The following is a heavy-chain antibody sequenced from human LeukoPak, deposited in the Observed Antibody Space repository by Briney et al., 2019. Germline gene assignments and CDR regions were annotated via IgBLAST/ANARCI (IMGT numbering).Heavy chain of an antibody. J-gene: IGHJ4*02. CDR1: GFTVSSNE. CDR3: AKILYSGYEGGYFDY. Sequence: GGSLRLSCAASGFTVSSNEMSWVRQAPGKGLEWVSSISGGSTYYADSVKGRFTISRDNSKNTLYLQMNSLRAEDTAVYYCAKILYSGYEGGYFDYWGQGTLVTVSS. CDR2: ISGGST. V-gene: IGHV3-38-3*01. D-gene: IGHD5-12*01.